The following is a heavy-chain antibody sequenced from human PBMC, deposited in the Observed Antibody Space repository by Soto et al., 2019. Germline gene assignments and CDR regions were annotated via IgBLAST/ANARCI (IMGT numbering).Heavy chain of an antibody. V-gene: IGHV3-23*01. J-gene: IGHJ4*02. D-gene: IGHD2-2*03. CDR2: ISGSGGST. CDR3: AKEGGYCSSTSCYGRVYY. CDR1: GFTFSSYA. Sequence: EVPLLESGGGLVQPGGSLRLSCAASGFTFSSYAMSWVRQAPGKGLEWVSAISGSGGSTYYADSVKGRFTISRDNSKNTLYLQMNSLRAEDTAVYYCAKEGGYCSSTSCYGRVYYWGQGTLVTVSS.